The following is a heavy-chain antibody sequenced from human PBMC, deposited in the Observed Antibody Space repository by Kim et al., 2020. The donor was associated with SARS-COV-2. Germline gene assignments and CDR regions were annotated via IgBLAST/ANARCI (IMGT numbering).Heavy chain of an antibody. Sequence: SLKGRVPISVDTSKTQFSLKLSSVTAADTAVYYCARSPNYYDSSGYYFDYWGQGTLVTVSS. CDR3: ARSPNYYDSSGYYFDY. V-gene: IGHV4-59*01. J-gene: IGHJ4*02. D-gene: IGHD3-22*01.